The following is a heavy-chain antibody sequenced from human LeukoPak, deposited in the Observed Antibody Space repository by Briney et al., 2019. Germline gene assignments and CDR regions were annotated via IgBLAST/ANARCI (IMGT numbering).Heavy chain of an antibody. J-gene: IGHJ3*02. Sequence: GGYLRLSCAASGFTFSSYSMNWVRQAPGKGLEWVSSISSSSSYIYYADSVKGRFTISRDNVKNSLYLQMNSLRAEDTAVYYCARDRGGITGTTGAFDIWGQGTMVTVSS. CDR2: ISSSSSYI. V-gene: IGHV3-21*01. D-gene: IGHD1-7*01. CDR1: GFTFSSYS. CDR3: ARDRGGITGTTGAFDI.